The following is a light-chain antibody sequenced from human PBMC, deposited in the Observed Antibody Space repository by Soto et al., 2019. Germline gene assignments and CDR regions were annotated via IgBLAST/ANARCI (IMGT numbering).Light chain of an antibody. CDR2: LGS. J-gene: IGKJ5*01. CDR1: QSLLHTNGKKY. Sequence: DIVMTQSPLSLPVTPGEPASISCRSSQSLLHTNGKKYMDWYLQKPGQSPQLLIYLGSNRASGVPDRFSCSGSGTDFSLKISRVEAEDVGVYYCMQALQTPITFGQGTRLEIK. V-gene: IGKV2-28*01. CDR3: MQALQTPIT.